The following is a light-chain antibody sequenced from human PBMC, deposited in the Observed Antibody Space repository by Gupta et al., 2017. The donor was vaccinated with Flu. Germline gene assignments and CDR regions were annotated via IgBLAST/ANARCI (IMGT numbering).Light chain of an antibody. CDR1: QSLSSW. Sequence: DIQMTQPPSTLSAYVGDRVTITCRASQSLSSWLAWYQQKPGKAPNLLIYKASNLESGVPSRFSGSGSGTEFTLTISSLQPDDFATYYCQQYDSYSLTFGGGTKVEI. CDR2: KAS. V-gene: IGKV1-5*03. CDR3: QQYDSYSLT. J-gene: IGKJ4*01.